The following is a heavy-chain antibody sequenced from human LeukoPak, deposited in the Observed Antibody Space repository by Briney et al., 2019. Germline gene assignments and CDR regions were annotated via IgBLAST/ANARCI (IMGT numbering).Heavy chain of an antibody. V-gene: IGHV3-21*01. J-gene: IGHJ6*03. D-gene: IGHD3-22*01. CDR1: GFTFSSYS. CDR3: ARDKVDTMIVVVKGRYYMDV. Sequence: PGGSLRLSCAASGFTFSSYSMNWVRQAPGKGLEWVSSISSSSSYIYYADSVKGRFTISRDNAKNSLYLQMNSLRAEDTAVYYCARDKVDTMIVVVKGRYYMDVWGKGTTVTVSS. CDR2: ISSSSSYI.